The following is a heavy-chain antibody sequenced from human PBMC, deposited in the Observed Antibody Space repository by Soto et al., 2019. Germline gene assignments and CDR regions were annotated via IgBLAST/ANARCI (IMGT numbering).Heavy chain of an antibody. CDR2: INHSGST. CDR1: GGSFSGYY. V-gene: IGHV4-34*01. Sequence: SETLSLTCAVYGGSFSGYYWSCIRQPPRKELEWIGEINHSGSTNYNPSLKSRVTISVDTSKKKFSLKLSSVTAADTAVYYCATIAAAGRWFDPWGQGTLVTVSS. CDR3: ATIAAAGRWFDP. J-gene: IGHJ5*02. D-gene: IGHD6-13*01.